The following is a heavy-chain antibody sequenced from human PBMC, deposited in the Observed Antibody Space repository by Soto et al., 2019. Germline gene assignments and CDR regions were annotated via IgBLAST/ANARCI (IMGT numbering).Heavy chain of an antibody. CDR3: ARDREGIAAAGRSGYYYGMDV. CDR1: GGTFSSYA. V-gene: IGHV1-69*01. Sequence: QVQLVQSGAEVQKPGSSVKVSCKASGGTFSSYAISWVRQAPGQGLEWMGGIIPIFGTANYAQKFQGRVTITADESTSTAYMELSSLRSEDTAVYYCARDREGIAAAGRSGYYYGMDVWGQGTTVTVSS. D-gene: IGHD6-13*01. CDR2: IIPIFGTA. J-gene: IGHJ6*02.